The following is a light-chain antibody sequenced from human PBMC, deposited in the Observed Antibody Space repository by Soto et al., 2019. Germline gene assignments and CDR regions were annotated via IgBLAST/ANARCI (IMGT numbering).Light chain of an antibody. CDR3: AAWDDSLNGQV. CDR2: SNN. J-gene: IGLJ2*01. CDR1: SSNIGSNT. V-gene: IGLV1-44*01. Sequence: QSVLTQPPSASGTPGQRVTISCSGSSSNIGSNTVNWYQHLPGTAPKLLIYSNNQRPSGVPDRFSGSKSGTSASLAISGLQSEDEAEYYCAAWDDSLNGQVFGGGTKVTVL.